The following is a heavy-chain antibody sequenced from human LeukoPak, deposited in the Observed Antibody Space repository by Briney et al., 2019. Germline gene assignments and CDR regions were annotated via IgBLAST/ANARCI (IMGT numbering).Heavy chain of an antibody. CDR3: ARGGYYGSGNDFRFDP. CDR2: IYCSGNT. V-gene: IGHV4-59*01. J-gene: IGHJ5*02. CDR1: GGSISNKY. Sequence: SETLSLTCTVSGGSISNKYWSWIRQPPGKGLEWIGYIYCSGNTNYNPSLKSRVTISVETSKNQFSLKLKSVTAADTAVYYCARGGYYGSGNDFRFDPWGQGTLVTVSS. D-gene: IGHD3-10*01.